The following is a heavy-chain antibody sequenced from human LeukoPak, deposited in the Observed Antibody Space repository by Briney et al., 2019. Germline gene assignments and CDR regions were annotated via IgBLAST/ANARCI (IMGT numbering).Heavy chain of an antibody. J-gene: IGHJ4*02. V-gene: IGHV3-23*01. CDR3: AKVGWGGSGSYYRDY. CDR2: ISGSGGST. Sequence: GGSLRLSCAASGFTFSSYGMSWVRQAPGKGLEWVSAISGSGGSTYYADSVKGRFTISRDNSKNTLYLQMNSLRAEDTAVYYCAKVGWGGSGSYYRDYWGQGTLVTVSS. CDR1: GFTFSSYG. D-gene: IGHD3-10*01.